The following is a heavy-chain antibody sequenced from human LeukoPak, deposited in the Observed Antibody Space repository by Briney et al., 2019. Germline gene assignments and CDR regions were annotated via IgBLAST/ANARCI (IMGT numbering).Heavy chain of an antibody. V-gene: IGHV4-59*01. D-gene: IGHD3-16*01. J-gene: IGHJ4*02. CDR3: ARASWGVFDY. Sequence: SETLSLTCTVSGGSISSYYWSWIRQPPGKGLEWIGYIYYSGSTNYNPSLKGRVTISVDTSKNQFSLKLSSVTAADTAVYYCARASWGVFDYWGQGTLVTVSS. CDR1: GGSISSYY. CDR2: IYYSGST.